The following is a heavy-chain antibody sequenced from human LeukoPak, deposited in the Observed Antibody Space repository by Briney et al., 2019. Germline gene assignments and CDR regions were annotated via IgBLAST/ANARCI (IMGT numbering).Heavy chain of an antibody. CDR2: IYYSGST. CDR3: ARADYYDSSGYSVFDY. J-gene: IGHJ4*02. Sequence: SETLSLTCTVSGGSISSYYWSWIRQPPGKGLEWIGYIYYSGSTNYNPSLKSRVTISVDMSKNQFSLKLSSVTAADTAVYYCARADYYDSSGYSVFDYWGQGTLVTVSS. V-gene: IGHV4-59*01. CDR1: GGSISSYY. D-gene: IGHD3-22*01.